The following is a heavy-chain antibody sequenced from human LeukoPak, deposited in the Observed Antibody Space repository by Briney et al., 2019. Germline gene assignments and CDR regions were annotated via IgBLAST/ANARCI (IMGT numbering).Heavy chain of an antibody. CDR2: ISYDGSNK. D-gene: IGHD6-19*01. Sequence: PGRSLRLSCAASGFTFSSYAMRWVRQAPGKGLEWVAVISYDGSNKYYADSVKGRFTISRDNSKNTLYLRMNSLRAEDTAVYYCARDFGSSGWYGIDYWGQGTLVTVSS. J-gene: IGHJ4*02. CDR3: ARDFGSSGWYGIDY. V-gene: IGHV3-30-3*01. CDR1: GFTFSSYA.